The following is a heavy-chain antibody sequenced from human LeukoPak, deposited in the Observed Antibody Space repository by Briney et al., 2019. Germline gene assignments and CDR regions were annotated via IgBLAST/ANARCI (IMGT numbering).Heavy chain of an antibody. CDR2: MYAGGTT. CDR3: ARVGSSSGYLLANYFDY. CDR1: GVIVSRKF. V-gene: IGHV3-53*01. D-gene: IGHD3-22*01. J-gene: IGHJ4*02. Sequence: PGGSLRLSCAASGVIVSRKFMSWVRQAPGKGLQWVAIMYAGGTTDYSDSVRGRFHISRDSSNNTLSLQINSLRAEDTAVYYCARVGSSSGYLLANYFDYWGQGTLVTVPS.